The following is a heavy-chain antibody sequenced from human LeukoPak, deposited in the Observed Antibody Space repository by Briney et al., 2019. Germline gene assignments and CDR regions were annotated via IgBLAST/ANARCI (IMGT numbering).Heavy chain of an antibody. CDR2: IYYSGST. J-gene: IGHJ4*02. V-gene: IGHV4-39*01. Sequence: PSETLSLTCTVSGGSISSSSYYWGWIRQPPGKGLEWIGSIYYSGSTYYNPSLKSRVTISVDTSKNQFSLKLSSVTAADTAVYYCARQGGGDSSGYPSDYWGQGTLVTVSS. CDR1: GGSISSSSYY. CDR3: ARQGGGDSSGYPSDY. D-gene: IGHD3-22*01.